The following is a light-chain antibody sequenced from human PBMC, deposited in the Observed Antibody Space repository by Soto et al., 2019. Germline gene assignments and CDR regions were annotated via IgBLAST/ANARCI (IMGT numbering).Light chain of an antibody. CDR1: QSISSW. CDR3: QQYNRYSWT. CDR2: DAS. J-gene: IGKJ1*01. V-gene: IGKV1-5*01. Sequence: DIQMTQSPSTLSASVEDRVTITCRASQSISSWLAWYQQKPGKAPKLLIYDASSLESGVPSRFSGSGSGTEFTLTISSLQPDDFATYYCQQYNRYSWTFGQGTKVDIK.